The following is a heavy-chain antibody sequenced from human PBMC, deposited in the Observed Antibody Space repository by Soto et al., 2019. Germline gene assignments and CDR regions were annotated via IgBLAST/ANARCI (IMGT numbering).Heavy chain of an antibody. D-gene: IGHD2-2*01. CDR1: GYTFTSYY. CDR2: INPSGGST. J-gene: IGHJ6*02. CDR3: ARDPGIVVVPAATRRTPGGMDV. Sequence: GASVKVSCKASGYTFTSYYMHWVRQAPGQGLEWMGIINPSGGSTSYAQKFQGRVTMTRDTSTSTVYMELSSLRSEDTAVYYCARDPGIVVVPAATRRTPGGMDVWGQGTTVTVSS. V-gene: IGHV1-46*01.